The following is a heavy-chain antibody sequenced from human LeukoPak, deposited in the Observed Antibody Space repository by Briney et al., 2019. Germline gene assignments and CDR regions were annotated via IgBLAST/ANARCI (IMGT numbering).Heavy chain of an antibody. CDR1: GFTFSSHV. CDR3: ARGQATTVHFDY. CDR2: ISLDGADK. V-gene: IGHV3-30-3*01. D-gene: IGHD1-26*01. J-gene: IGHJ4*02. Sequence: GGSLRLSCAASGFTFSSHVMEWVRQAPGKGLEWVAVISLDGADKYYTDSVKGRFTMSRDNAKNSLYLQMNSLRAEDTAVYYCARGQATTVHFDYWGQGTLVTVSS.